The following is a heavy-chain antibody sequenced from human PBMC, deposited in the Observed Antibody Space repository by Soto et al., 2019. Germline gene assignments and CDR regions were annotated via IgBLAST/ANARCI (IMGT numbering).Heavy chain of an antibody. D-gene: IGHD2-21*02. CDR3: ARGTVVTAWDYYYGMDV. CDR1: GGSFRDYF. Sequence: PSETLSLTCAVYGGSFRDYFWSWIRQPPGKGLEWIGEINSSGRTNYNPSLKRRVTISVDMSEKHYSLKLSSVIAADTAVYYCARGTVVTAWDYYYGMDVWGLGTMVT. CDR2: INSSGRT. J-gene: IGHJ6*02. V-gene: IGHV4-34*01.